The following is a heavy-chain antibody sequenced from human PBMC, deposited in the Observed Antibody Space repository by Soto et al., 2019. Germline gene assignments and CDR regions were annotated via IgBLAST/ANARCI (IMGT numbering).Heavy chain of an antibody. CDR1: GGTFSSYA. D-gene: IGHD3-9*01. CDR2: IIPIFGTA. V-gene: IGHV1-69*01. J-gene: IGHJ1*01. CDR3: ESPPELRYVDWLSLGT. Sequence: QVQLVQSGAEVKKPGSSVKVSCKASGGTFSSYAISWVRQAPGQGLEWMGGIIPIFGTANYAQKFQGRVTITADQPTSTASMELSSARYEDTAVYSCESPPELRYVDWLSLGTWGQGNLVTVSS.